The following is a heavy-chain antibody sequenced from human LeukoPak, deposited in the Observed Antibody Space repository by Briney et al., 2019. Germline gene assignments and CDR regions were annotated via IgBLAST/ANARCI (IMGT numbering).Heavy chain of an antibody. V-gene: IGHV1-69*05. CDR3: ASDATYIAAAGNGWFDP. D-gene: IGHD6-13*01. CDR1: GGTFSSYA. J-gene: IGHJ5*02. CDR2: IIPIFGTA. Sequence: SVKVSCKASGGTFSSYAISWVRQAPGQGLEWMGRIIPIFGTANYAQRFQGRVTITTDESTSTAYMELSSLRSEDTAVYYCASDATYIAAAGNGWFDPWGQGTLVTVSS.